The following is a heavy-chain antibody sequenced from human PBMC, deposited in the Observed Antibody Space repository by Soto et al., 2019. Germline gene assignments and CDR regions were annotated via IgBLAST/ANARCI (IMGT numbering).Heavy chain of an antibody. CDR1: GFTFSDYY. D-gene: IGHD6-13*01. J-gene: IGHJ3*02. Sequence: GESLKISCAASGFTFSDYYMSWIRQAPGKGLEWVSYISSSGSTIYYADSVKGRFTISRDNAKNSLYLQMNSLRAEDTAVYYCARSWQQLPPGDAFDIWGQGTMVTVSS. CDR2: ISSSGSTI. CDR3: ARSWQQLPPGDAFDI. V-gene: IGHV3-11*01.